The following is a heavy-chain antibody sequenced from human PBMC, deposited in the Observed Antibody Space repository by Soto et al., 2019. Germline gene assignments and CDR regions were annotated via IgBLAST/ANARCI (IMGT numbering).Heavy chain of an antibody. V-gene: IGHV4-34*01. CDR1: GGSFSGYY. J-gene: IGHJ6*02. D-gene: IGHD6-13*01. CDR2: INHSGST. Sequence: PSETLSLTCAVYGGSFSGYYWSWIRQPPGKGLEWIGEINHSGSTNYNPSLKSRVTISVDTSKNQFSLKLSSVTAADTAVYYCARDGSSWSYYYYGMDVWGQGTTVTVS. CDR3: ARDGSSWSYYYYGMDV.